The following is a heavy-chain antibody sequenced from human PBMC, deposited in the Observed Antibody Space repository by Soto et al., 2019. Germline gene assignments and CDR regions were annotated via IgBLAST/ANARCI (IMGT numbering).Heavy chain of an antibody. CDR3: ATSRHCSTASCYAFDI. CDR1: GGTFSIYA. J-gene: IGHJ3*02. V-gene: IGHV1-69*12. D-gene: IGHD2-8*01. CDR2: IIPIFATA. Sequence: QVQLVQSGAEMKKPGSSMKVSCKAFGGTFSIYAINWVRQAPGQGLEWMGGIIPIFATANYAQKFQGRVTIIADESTTTSYMELSSLRSEDTAVYYCATSRHCSTASCYAFDIWGQGTMVTVSS.